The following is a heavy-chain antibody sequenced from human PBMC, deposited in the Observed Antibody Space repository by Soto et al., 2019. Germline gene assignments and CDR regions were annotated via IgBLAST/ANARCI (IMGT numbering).Heavy chain of an antibody. Sequence: SETLSLTCAVSGGSISSGGYSWSWIRQPPGKGLEWIGYIYHSGSTYYNPSLKSRVTISVDTSKNQFSLKLSSVTAADTAVYYCARVKGGYYYYGMDVWGQGTTVTVSS. CDR3: ARVKGGYYYYGMDV. D-gene: IGHD1-26*01. V-gene: IGHV4-30-2*01. CDR1: GGSISSGGYS. CDR2: IYHSGST. J-gene: IGHJ6*02.